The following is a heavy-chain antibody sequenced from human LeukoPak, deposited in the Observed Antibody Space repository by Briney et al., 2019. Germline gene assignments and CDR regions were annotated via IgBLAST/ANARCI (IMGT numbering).Heavy chain of an antibody. CDR1: GYTFTSYY. CDR2: NKPNNGDT. CDR3: ARYCTTATCSEGDVY. V-gene: IGHV1-2*02. Sequence: GSVKVSCKASGYTFTSYYIHWVRQAPGQGLEWMGWNKPNNGDTRYAQKFQGRVTMTRDTSISTVYLELSGLRSDDTAVYYCARYCTTATCSEGDVYWGQGTLVTVSS. D-gene: IGHD2-2*01. J-gene: IGHJ4*02.